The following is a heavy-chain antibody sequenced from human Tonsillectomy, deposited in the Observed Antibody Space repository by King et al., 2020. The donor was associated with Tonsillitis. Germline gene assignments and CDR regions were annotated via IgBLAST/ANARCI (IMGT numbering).Heavy chain of an antibody. CDR3: ARDSGWYLGY. CDR1: GFTFSSYA. Sequence: VQLVESGGGVVQPGRSLRLSCAASGFTFSSYAMNWVRQAPGKGLEWVAVISYDGSNKYYADSVKGRFTISRDNSKNTLYLQMNSLRAEDTAVYYCARDSGWYLGYWGQGTLVTVSS. V-gene: IGHV3-30*04. CDR2: ISYDGSNK. D-gene: IGHD6-19*01. J-gene: IGHJ4*02.